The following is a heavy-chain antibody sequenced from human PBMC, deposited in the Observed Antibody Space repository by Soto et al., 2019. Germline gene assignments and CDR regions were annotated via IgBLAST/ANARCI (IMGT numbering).Heavy chain of an antibody. V-gene: IGHV6-1*01. D-gene: IGHD3-22*01. Sequence: SQTLSLTCAISGDSVSSNSAAWNWIRQSPSRGLEWLGRTYYRPKWYNDYAVSVKSRITINPDTSKNQFSLQLNSVTPEDTAVYYCARVVVVIPPGYSYAMDVWGQGTTVTVSS. J-gene: IGHJ6*02. CDR2: TYYRPKWYN. CDR1: GDSVSSNSAA. CDR3: ARVVVVIPPGYSYAMDV.